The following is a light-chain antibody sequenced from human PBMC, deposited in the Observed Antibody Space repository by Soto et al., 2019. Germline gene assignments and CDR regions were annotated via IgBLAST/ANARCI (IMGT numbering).Light chain of an antibody. Sequence: DIVMTQSPDSLAVSLGERATINCKSSQSVLYSSINKNYLAWYQQKPGQPPKLLIYWASTRESGVPDRFIGSGSGTEFTLTISSLQAEDVAVYYCQQYYNTSYTFGQGTKLEIK. CDR2: WAS. CDR1: QSVLYSSINKNY. V-gene: IGKV4-1*01. CDR3: QQYYNTSYT. J-gene: IGKJ2*01.